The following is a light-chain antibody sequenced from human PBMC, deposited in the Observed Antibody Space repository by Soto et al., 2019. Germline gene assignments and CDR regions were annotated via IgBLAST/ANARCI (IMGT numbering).Light chain of an antibody. CDR2: ANN. V-gene: IGLV1-44*01. J-gene: IGLJ3*02. CDR1: TSNIGNST. Sequence: QSVLTQPPSASGTPGQRVTISCSGSTSNIGNSTVNWYQQLPGTAPKLLIYANNQRPSGVPDRFSGSKSGTSASLAISGLQAEDEADYYCQSYDSSLSGWVFGGGTKLTVL. CDR3: QSYDSSLSGWV.